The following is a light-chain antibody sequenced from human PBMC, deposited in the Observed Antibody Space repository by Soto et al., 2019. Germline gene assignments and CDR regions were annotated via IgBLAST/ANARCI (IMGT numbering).Light chain of an antibody. Sequence: DIVMTQFPDSLAVSLGERATINCKSSQSVFDSPNNKNYISWYQQKPGQPPNLLISWSSARASGVPDRFNGGGSGTDFTLTINGLQAEDVAIYYCQQYYSVPFTFGPGTKV. V-gene: IGKV4-1*01. CDR1: QSVFDSPNNKNY. J-gene: IGKJ3*01. CDR2: WSS. CDR3: QQYYSVPFT.